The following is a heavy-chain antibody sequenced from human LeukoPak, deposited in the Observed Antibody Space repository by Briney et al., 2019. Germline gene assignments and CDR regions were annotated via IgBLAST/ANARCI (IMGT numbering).Heavy chain of an antibody. D-gene: IGHD3-22*01. CDR2: IRYDGSNK. J-gene: IGHJ4*02. V-gene: IGHV3-30*02. Sequence: GGSLRLSCAASGFTFSSYSMHWVRQAPGKGLEWVAFIRYDGSNKYYADSVKGRFTISRDNSKNTLYLQMNSLRAEDTAVYYCAYSYDSSGCIDYWGQGTLVTVSS. CDR1: GFTFSSYS. CDR3: AYSYDSSGCIDY.